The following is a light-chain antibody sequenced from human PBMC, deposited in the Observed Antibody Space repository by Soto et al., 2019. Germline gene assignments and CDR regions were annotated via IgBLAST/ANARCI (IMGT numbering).Light chain of an antibody. J-gene: IGKJ1*01. V-gene: IGKV3-20*01. CDR1: ESIGSN. CDR2: GAS. CDR3: QQYASSPAT. Sequence: IVMKQSPATLSVSPGERVTLSCRASESIGSNLAWYQQKPGQAPRLLIYGASTRATGIPDRFTGSGSGTDFTLSVSRLEPEDFAVYFCQQYASSPATFGQGTKVDIK.